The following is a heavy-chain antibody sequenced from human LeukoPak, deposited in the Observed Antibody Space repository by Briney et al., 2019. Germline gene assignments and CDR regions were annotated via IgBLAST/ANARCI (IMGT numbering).Heavy chain of an antibody. D-gene: IGHD1-1*01. V-gene: IGHV3-15*07. CDR2: IVSETVGGRT. CDR1: SITFTKAW. J-gene: IGHJ4*02. CDR3: ATSITTPGAFDI. Sequence: PGGSLRLSCAAYSITFTKAWMNWVRQAPGKGLEGVARIVSETVGGRTDYAASVKGRFTLSGDDSKSTLLLQISSLKIEDTAVYYCATSITTPGAFDIWGQGVLVTVSS.